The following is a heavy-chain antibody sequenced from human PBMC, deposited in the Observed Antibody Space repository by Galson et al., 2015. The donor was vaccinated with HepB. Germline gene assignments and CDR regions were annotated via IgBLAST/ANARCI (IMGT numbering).Heavy chain of an antibody. Sequence: SLRLSCATSGLNFADYALSWFRQAPGKGLEWVSYMRSNTYGGTTQYAATVRDRFTISRDDSKSIAYLQMTSLRTEDTAVYYCCCRRIAGPMFLQYWGQGTLVTVSS. CDR1: GLNFADYA. CDR2: MRSNTYGGTT. D-gene: IGHD3-10*02. V-gene: IGHV3-49*03. J-gene: IGHJ4*02. CDR3: CCRRIAGPMFLQY.